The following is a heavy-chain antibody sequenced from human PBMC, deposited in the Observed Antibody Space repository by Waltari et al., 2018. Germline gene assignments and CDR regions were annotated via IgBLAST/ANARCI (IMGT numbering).Heavy chain of an antibody. CDR1: GMTFSNYW. V-gene: IGHV3-7*01. CDR2: IKQDGSEK. D-gene: IGHD4-17*01. CDR3: VTGLTTVTAKDYFDH. Sequence: EVQLVESGGGSVQPGGSLRLSCAASGMTFSNYWWNWVRQAPGKGLEWVANIKQDGSEKNYVDSVEGRFSISRDNAQNSLYLQMNSLRAEDTAIYYCVTGLTTVTAKDYFDHWGQGALVTVSS. J-gene: IGHJ4*02.